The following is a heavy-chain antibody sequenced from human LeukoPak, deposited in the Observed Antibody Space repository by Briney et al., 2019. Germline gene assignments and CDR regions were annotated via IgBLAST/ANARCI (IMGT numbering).Heavy chain of an antibody. D-gene: IGHD1-26*01. Sequence: GGSLRLSCAASGFTVSSYAMHWVRQPIGKGLEWVSALGIAGDTFYPGSVKGRFTISRENAKNSLYLQMNSLRAEDTAMYYCARQKQSHGNFDYWGQGTLVTVSS. CDR2: LGIAGDT. J-gene: IGHJ4*02. V-gene: IGHV3-13*01. CDR3: ARQKQSHGNFDY. CDR1: GFTVSSYA.